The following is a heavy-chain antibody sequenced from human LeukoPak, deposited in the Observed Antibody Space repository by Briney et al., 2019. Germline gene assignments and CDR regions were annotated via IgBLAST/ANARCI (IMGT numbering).Heavy chain of an antibody. Sequence: GGSLRLSCAASGFTFSSYSMNWVRQAPGKGLEWVSSISSSSSSYIYYADSVKGRFTISRDNAKNSLYLQMNSLRAEDTAVYYCARGDIVGATWAYFDYWGQGTLVTVSS. D-gene: IGHD1-26*01. J-gene: IGHJ4*02. CDR1: GFTFSSYS. CDR3: ARGDIVGATWAYFDY. V-gene: IGHV3-21*01. CDR2: ISSSSSSYI.